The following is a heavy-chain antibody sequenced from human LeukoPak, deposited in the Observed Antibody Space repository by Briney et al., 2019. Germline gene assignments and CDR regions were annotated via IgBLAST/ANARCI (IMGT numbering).Heavy chain of an antibody. CDR1: GFTFSSYA. Sequence: PGGSLRLSCAASGFTFSSYAMSWVRQAPGKGLEWVSAISGSGGSTYYADSVKGRFTISRDNSKNTLYLQMNSLRAEDTPVYYCAKFPPALVDTAMAFDYWGQGTLVTVSS. J-gene: IGHJ4*02. V-gene: IGHV3-23*01. D-gene: IGHD5-18*01. CDR3: AKFPPALVDTAMAFDY. CDR2: ISGSGGST.